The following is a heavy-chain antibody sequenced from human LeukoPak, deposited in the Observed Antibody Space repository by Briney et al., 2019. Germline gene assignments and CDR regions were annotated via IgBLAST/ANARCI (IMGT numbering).Heavy chain of an antibody. J-gene: IGHJ6*03. CDR1: GYTFTSYY. Sequence: ASVKVSCKASGYTFTSYYMHWVRQAPGEGLEWMGVINTSGGGTTYAQKFQGRVSMTRDMSTSTVYMELSSLRSDDTAVYYCARDWCYYCSGPAYYMDVWGKGTTVTVSS. CDR3: ARDWCYYCSGPAYYMDV. CDR2: INTSGGGT. D-gene: IGHD3-10*01. V-gene: IGHV1-46*01.